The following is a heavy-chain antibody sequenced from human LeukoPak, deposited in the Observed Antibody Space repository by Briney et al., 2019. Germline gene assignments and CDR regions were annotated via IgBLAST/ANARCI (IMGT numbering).Heavy chain of an antibody. V-gene: IGHV3-64*01. D-gene: IGHD3-10*01. Sequence: GGSLRLSCAASGFTFNTYALHWVRQAPGKGLEFVPAISSNGASTYYANSVKGRFTISRDNSKNTLYLQMGSLRAEDMAMYYCARIMIRGAPSDNWGQGTLVTVSS. CDR3: ARIMIRGAPSDN. J-gene: IGHJ4*02. CDR1: GFTFNTYA. CDR2: ISSNGAST.